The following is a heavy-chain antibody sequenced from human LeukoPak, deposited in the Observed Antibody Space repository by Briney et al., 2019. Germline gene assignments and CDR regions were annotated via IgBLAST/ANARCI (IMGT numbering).Heavy chain of an antibody. CDR2: IRSKANSYAT. J-gene: IGHJ6*02. V-gene: IGHV3-73*01. CDR3: TRHPSDTVTTRRVGYYYYGMDV. D-gene: IGHD4-17*01. CDR1: GFTFSDYY. Sequence: QSGGSLRLSCAASGFTFSDYYMSWIRQAPGKGLEWVGRIRSKANSYATAYVASVKGRFTISRDDSKNTAYLQMNSLKTEDTAVYYCTRHPSDTVTTRRVGYYYYGMDVWGQGTTVTVSS.